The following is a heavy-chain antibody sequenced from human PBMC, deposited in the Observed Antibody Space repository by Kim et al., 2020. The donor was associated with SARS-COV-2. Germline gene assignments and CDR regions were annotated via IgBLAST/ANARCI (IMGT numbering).Heavy chain of an antibody. D-gene: IGHD4-17*01. J-gene: IGHJ5*02. V-gene: IGHV1-69*01. CDR3: ARDPDYGDGRSWFDP. Sequence: QKFQGRVTITADESTSTAYMELSSLRSEDTAVYYCARDPDYGDGRSWFDPWGQGTLVTVSS.